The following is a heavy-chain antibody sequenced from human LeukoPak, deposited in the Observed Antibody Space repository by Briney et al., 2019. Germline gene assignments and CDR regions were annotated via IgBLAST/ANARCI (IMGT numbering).Heavy chain of an antibody. V-gene: IGHV3-64*04. Sequence: GGSLRLSCSASGFTFSRYSMHWVRQAPGKGLESVSAISENGINTYYADSVRGRFTISRDNSKNTLYLQMNSLRAEDTAVYYCTNIDSSGLQATWGQGTLVTVSS. J-gene: IGHJ5*02. CDR1: GFTFSRYS. CDR2: ISENGINT. CDR3: TNIDSSGLQAT. D-gene: IGHD3-22*01.